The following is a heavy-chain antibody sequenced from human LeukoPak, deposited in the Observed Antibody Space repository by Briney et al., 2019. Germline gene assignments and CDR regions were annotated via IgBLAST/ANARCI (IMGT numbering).Heavy chain of an antibody. V-gene: IGHV3-23*01. J-gene: IGHJ4*02. CDR2: IGGSDGRT. D-gene: IGHD2-15*01. CDR3: ATHRRPHSIVYFDY. Sequence: GGSLRLSCAASGFTFSTYAMSWVRQAPGKGLEWVSLIGGSDGRTRYADSVKGRFTISRDNSKNTLYLEMNSLRAEDTAVYYCATHRRPHSIVYFDYWGQGTLVTVSS. CDR1: GFTFSTYA.